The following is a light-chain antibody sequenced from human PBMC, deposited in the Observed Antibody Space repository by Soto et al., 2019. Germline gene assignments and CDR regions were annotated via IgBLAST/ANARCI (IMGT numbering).Light chain of an antibody. Sequence: EIVLTQSPGTLSLSPGERATLSCRASQSVSSSYLAWYQQKPGQAPRLLIYGASSRATGIPDRFSGSGSGADFTLTISSLEPEDSALYYCQQHINWPLTFGGGTKVDIK. CDR3: QQHINWPLT. CDR2: GAS. J-gene: IGKJ4*01. V-gene: IGKV3D-20*02. CDR1: QSVSSSY.